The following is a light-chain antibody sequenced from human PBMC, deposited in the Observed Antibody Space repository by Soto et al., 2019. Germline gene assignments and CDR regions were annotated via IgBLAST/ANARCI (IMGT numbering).Light chain of an antibody. J-gene: IGLJ1*01. CDR3: SSYTATSTYV. Sequence: QSVLTQPPSVSGSPGQSVTIPCTGTSSDVGGYSRVSWYQQSPGTAPKLILYEVTNRPSGVPDRFSGSKSDNTASLTISGLQAEDEADYYCSSYTATSTYVFGTGTQLTVL. V-gene: IGLV2-18*02. CDR1: SSDVGGYSR. CDR2: EVT.